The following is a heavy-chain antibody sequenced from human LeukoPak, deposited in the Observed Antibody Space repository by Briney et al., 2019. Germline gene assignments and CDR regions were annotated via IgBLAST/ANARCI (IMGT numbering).Heavy chain of an antibody. CDR3: AKGTGGYYGPFAS. V-gene: IGHV3-9*01. D-gene: IGHD3-22*01. J-gene: IGHJ4*02. Sequence: GGSLRLSCAASGFNFDGFALFWVRQARGQGLEYVSGINWNSGSVDYADSVKGRFTTSRDNEKNSLYLQMNSLRVQDTALYYCAKGTGGYYGPFASWGQGTLVTVSS. CDR1: GFNFDGFA. CDR2: INWNSGSV.